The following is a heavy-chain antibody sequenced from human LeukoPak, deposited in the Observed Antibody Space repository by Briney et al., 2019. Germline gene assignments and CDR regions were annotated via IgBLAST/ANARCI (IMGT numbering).Heavy chain of an antibody. Sequence: WASVKVSRKASGYTFTSYYMHWVRQVPGQGLEWMGRINPKTGGTNYAQNFQGRVTMTRETTISTTYMELSMLRPDDTAVYYCARVGDGLNDGFDIWGQGTMVTVSS. J-gene: IGHJ3*02. CDR3: ARVGDGLNDGFDI. CDR2: INPKTGGT. V-gene: IGHV1-2*06. CDR1: GYTFTSYY. D-gene: IGHD5-24*01.